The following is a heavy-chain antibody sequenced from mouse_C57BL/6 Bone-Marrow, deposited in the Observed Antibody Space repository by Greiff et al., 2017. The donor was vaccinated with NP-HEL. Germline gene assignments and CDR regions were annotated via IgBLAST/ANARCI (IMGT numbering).Heavy chain of an antibody. CDR2: IYYSGTI. CDR3: ARLNPYWYFDV. Sequence: DVQLQESGPGLVKPSQTVFLTCTVTGISITTGNYRWSWIRQFPGNKLEWIGYIYYSGTITYNPSLTSRTTITRDTPKNQFFLEMNSLTAEDTATYYCARLNPYWYFDVWGTGTTVTVSS. V-gene: IGHV3-5*01. CDR1: GISITTGNYR. J-gene: IGHJ1*03.